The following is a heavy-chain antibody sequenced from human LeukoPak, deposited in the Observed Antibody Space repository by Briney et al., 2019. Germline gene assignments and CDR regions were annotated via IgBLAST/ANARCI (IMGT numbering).Heavy chain of an antibody. J-gene: IGHJ4*02. D-gene: IGHD5-18*01. CDR3: ARGRIQLWLRAFDY. Sequence: SETLSLTCTVSGGSISNNNYFWGWIRQPPGKGLEWIGNIFYGGITYYNPSLKSRVTISVDTSKNQFSLKLSSVTAADTAVYYCARGRIQLWLRAFDYWGQGTLVTVSS. CDR2: IFYGGIT. CDR1: GGSISNNNYF. V-gene: IGHV4-39*07.